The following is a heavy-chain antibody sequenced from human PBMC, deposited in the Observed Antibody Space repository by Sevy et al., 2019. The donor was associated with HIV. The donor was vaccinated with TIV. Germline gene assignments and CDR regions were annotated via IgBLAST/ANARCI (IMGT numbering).Heavy chain of an antibody. CDR1: GFTFSTYW. D-gene: IGHD6-13*01. CDR3: AREVRGGFTSTWYYLDY. CDR2: IKQDGSEK. J-gene: IGHJ4*02. Sequence: GGSLRLSCAASGFTFSTYWMNWVRQAPGKGLEWVANIKQDGSEKYYVDSVKGRFTNSRDDAKNSLYLHMNSLRADDTAVYYCAREVRGGFTSTWYYLDYWGQGTLVTVSS. V-gene: IGHV3-7*01.